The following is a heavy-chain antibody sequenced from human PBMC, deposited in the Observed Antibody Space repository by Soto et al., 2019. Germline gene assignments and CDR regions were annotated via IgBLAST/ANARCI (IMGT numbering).Heavy chain of an antibody. Sequence: SETLSLTCTVSGGSISSYYWSWIRQPPGKGLEWIGYIYYSGSTNYNPSLKSRVTISVDTSKNQFSLKLSSVTAADTAVYYCARGTTAAGTRWFDPWGQGTLVTVSS. CDR3: ARGTTAAGTRWFDP. D-gene: IGHD6-13*01. CDR2: IYYSGST. CDR1: GGSISSYY. J-gene: IGHJ5*02. V-gene: IGHV4-59*01.